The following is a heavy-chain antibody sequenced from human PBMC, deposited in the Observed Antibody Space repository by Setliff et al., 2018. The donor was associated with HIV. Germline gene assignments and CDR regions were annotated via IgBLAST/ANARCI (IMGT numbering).Heavy chain of an antibody. CDR2: IKSKTDCGTT. J-gene: IGHJ2*01. CDR1: GFSFNNAW. Sequence: GGSLRLSCAVSGFSFNNAWMSWVRQAAGKGLEWVGRIKSKTDCGTTDYAAPVKGRCTISRDDSKNMLYLQMNSLKTEDTAVYYCTRNNVAWYQPLGYFDLWGRGNLVTVSS. CDR3: TRNNVAWYQPLGYFDL. V-gene: IGHV3-15*01. D-gene: IGHD2-2*01.